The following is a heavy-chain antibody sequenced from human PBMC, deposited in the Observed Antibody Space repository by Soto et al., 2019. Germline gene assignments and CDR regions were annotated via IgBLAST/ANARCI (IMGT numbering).Heavy chain of an antibody. V-gene: IGHV5-51*01. D-gene: IGHD2-2*02. CDR3: ARQTYCSSTSCYTVDS. CDR1: GYSFTSYW. CDR2: IYLGDSDT. J-gene: IGHJ4*02. Sequence: GESLKISCKGSGYSFTSYWIGWVRQMPGKGLEWMGIIYLGDSDTRYSPSFQGQVTISADKSISTAYLQWSSLKASDTAMYYCARQTYCSSTSCYTVDSWGQGSLVTVSS.